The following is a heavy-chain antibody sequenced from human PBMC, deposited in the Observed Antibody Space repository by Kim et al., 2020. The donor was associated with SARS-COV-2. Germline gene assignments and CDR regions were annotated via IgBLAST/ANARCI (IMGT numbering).Heavy chain of an antibody. CDR1: GGSFSGYY. CDR2: INHSGST. V-gene: IGHV4-34*01. Sequence: SETLSLTCAVYGGSFSGYYWSWIRQPPGKGLEWIGEINHSGSTNYNPSLKSRVTISVDTSKNQFSLKLSSVTAADTAVYYCARLRFLEWSTPYYYYGMDVWGQGTTVTVSS. J-gene: IGHJ6*02. D-gene: IGHD3-3*01. CDR3: ARLRFLEWSTPYYYYGMDV.